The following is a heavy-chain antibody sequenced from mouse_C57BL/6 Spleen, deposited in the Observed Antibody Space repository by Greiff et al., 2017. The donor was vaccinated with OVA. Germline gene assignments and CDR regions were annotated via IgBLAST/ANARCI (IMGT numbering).Heavy chain of an antibody. CDR3: ARSPPYYSNSHYAMDY. D-gene: IGHD2-5*01. Sequence: QVQLQQSGAELVKPGASVKISCKASGYAFSSYWMNWVKQRPGKGLEWIGQIYPGDGDTNYNGKFKGKATLTADKSSSTAYMQLSSLTSEDSAVYFCARSPPYYSNSHYAMDYWGQGTSVTVSS. V-gene: IGHV1-80*01. CDR1: GYAFSSYW. CDR2: IYPGDGDT. J-gene: IGHJ4*01.